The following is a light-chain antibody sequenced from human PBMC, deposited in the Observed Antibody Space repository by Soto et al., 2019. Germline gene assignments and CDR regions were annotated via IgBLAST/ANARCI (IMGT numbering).Light chain of an antibody. J-gene: IGKJ4*01. CDR3: QQYNNWPPLT. Sequence: EIVMTQSPGTLSVSPGERATLSCRASQSVSTNLAWYQQKPGQAPRLLISGASTRATGIPARFSGSGSGTEFTLTISSLQSEDFAVYYCQQYNNWPPLTFGGGTKVEIK. CDR1: QSVSTN. CDR2: GAS. V-gene: IGKV3-15*01.